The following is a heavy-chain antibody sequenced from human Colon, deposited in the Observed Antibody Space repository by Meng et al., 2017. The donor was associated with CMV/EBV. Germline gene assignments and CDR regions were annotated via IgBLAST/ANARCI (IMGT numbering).Heavy chain of an antibody. D-gene: IGHD2-8*01. CDR1: GYTFTISP. Sequence: SCKASGYTFTISPMRWVRQAPGQGLAWMGWINTNTGNPTYAQGFTGRFVFSLDTSLSTAYLQISSLKAEDAAVYYCARDLNDPARGNYWGQGTLVTVSS. J-gene: IGHJ4*02. V-gene: IGHV7-4-1*02. CDR3: ARDLNDPARGNY. CDR2: INTNTGNP.